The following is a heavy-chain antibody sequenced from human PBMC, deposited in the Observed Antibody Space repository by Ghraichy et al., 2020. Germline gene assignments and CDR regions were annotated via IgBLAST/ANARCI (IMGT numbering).Heavy chain of an antibody. CDR1: GFTFSFCS. CDR2: ISSSSDTI. V-gene: IGHV3-48*02. J-gene: IGHJ5*01. D-gene: IGHD2-15*01. CDR3: ARKSGGATFMFDY. Sequence: GGSLRLSCAASGFTFSFCSMNWVRQAPGMGLEWLSYISSSSDTIYYGDSVKGRFTTTRDNAKNSLYLQINSLRDDDTAVYYCARKSGGATFMFDYWGHGTLVTVSS.